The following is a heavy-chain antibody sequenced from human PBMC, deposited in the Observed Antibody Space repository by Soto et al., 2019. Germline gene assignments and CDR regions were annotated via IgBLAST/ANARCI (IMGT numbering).Heavy chain of an antibody. J-gene: IGHJ5*02. Sequence: QVQLVESGGGVAQPGTSLTVSCAGSGFIFSDYGTHWVRQAPGKGLQWVALIANDGGSKKYAESVKGRFTISRDNLKNTVYLDMNSLRPEDTAVYYCARRTSTVREGYNWCDPWGQGTLVTVSS. CDR2: IANDGGSK. D-gene: IGHD3-10*01. CDR3: ARRTSTVREGYNWCDP. CDR1: GFIFSDYG. V-gene: IGHV3-30*03.